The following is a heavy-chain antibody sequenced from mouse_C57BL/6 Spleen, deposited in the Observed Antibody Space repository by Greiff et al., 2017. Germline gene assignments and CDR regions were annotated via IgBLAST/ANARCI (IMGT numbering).Heavy chain of an antibody. CDR1: GFTFSDYG. CDR3: ARQIGHYYDYDWFAD. Sequence: EVQRVESGGGLVKPGGSLKLSCAASGFTFSDYGMHWVRQAPEKGLEWVAYISSGSSTIYYADTVKGRFTISTDNAKNTLFLQMTSLRSEETAVDYCARQIGHYYDYDWFADWGKGTLVTVSA. CDR2: ISSGSSTI. V-gene: IGHV5-17*01. D-gene: IGHD2-4*01. J-gene: IGHJ3*01.